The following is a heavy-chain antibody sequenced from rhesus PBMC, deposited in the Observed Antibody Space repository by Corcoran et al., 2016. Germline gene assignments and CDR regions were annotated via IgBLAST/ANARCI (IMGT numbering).Heavy chain of an antibody. D-gene: IGHD3-3*01. Sequence: QVQLQESGPGLVKPSETLSLTCAVSGGSLSSNYWSWIRQAPGKGPGWIGRIYGSGGSTDHNPSLKSRVTISTDTSKNQFSLKLSSVTAADTAVYYCARNNIWTGYYTDSLDVWGRGVLVTVSS. J-gene: IGHJ5-2*02. V-gene: IGHV4-160*01. CDR3: ARNNIWTGYYTDSLDV. CDR1: GGSLSSNY. CDR2: IYGSGGST.